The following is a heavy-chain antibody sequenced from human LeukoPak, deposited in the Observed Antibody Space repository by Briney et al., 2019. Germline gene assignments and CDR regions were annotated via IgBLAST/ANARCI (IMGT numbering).Heavy chain of an antibody. Sequence: PGGSLRLSCAASGFTFSSDAMSWVRQAPGKGLEWVSAISGSGGSTYYADSVKGRFTISRDNSKNTLYLQMNSLRAEDTPVYYCAKDWMSSWYYSHYWGQGTLVTVSS. J-gene: IGHJ4*02. D-gene: IGHD6-13*01. CDR2: ISGSGGST. CDR1: GFTFSSDA. V-gene: IGHV3-23*01. CDR3: AKDWMSSWYYSHY.